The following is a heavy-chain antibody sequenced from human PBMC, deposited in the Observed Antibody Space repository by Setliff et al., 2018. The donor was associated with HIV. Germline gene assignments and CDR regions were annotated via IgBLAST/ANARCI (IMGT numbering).Heavy chain of an antibody. J-gene: IGHJ4*02. V-gene: IGHV4-4*09. CDR1: GGSINNYY. D-gene: IGHD3-10*01. CDR3: GRENPGDY. Sequence: SETLSLTCTVSGGSINNYYWSWIRQPPGKGLEWIGYIFTSGSTNYNPSLKSRVTISVDTSKNQFSLKLSSVTAADTAVYYCGRENPGDYWGQGTLVTVSS. CDR2: IFTSGST.